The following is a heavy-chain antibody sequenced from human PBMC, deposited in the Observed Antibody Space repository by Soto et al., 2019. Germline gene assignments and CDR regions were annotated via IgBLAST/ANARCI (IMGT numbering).Heavy chain of an antibody. V-gene: IGHV3-23*01. CDR1: GFTFSSFG. Sequence: EVQLLESGGGLVQPGGSLRLSCTASGFTFSSFGMSWVRQAPGKGLEWVSSLSGDGTTTYYVDSVKGRFTISRDNSKNTLSLQMNSLTTEDTAVYYYAKEITFDSRAYNYWGQGILVTVSS. D-gene: IGHD3-22*01. CDR3: AKEITFDSRAYNY. CDR2: LSGDGTTT. J-gene: IGHJ4*02.